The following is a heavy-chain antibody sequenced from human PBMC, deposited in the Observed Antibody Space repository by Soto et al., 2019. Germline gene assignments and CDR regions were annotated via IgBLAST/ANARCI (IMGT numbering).Heavy chain of an antibody. V-gene: IGHV4-34*01. CDR2: INHSGST. J-gene: IGHJ6*02. D-gene: IGHD5-12*01. CDR3: ARARRGYSGYDYYYYGMDV. CDR1: GGSFSGYY. Sequence: SETLSLTCAVYGGSFSGYYWSWIRQPPGKGLEWIGEINHSGSTNYNPSIKSRVTISVDASKNQFSLKLSSVTAADTAVYYCARARRGYSGYDYYYYGMDVWGQGTTVTVSS.